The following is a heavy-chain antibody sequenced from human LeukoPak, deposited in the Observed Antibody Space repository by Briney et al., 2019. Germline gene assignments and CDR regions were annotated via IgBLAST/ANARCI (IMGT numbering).Heavy chain of an antibody. CDR2: IYYSGST. V-gene: IGHV4-59*01. CDR1: GGSISSYY. D-gene: IGHD3-3*01. CDR3: ARVYRGVAPFY. Sequence: PSETLSLTXTVSGGSISSYYWSWIRQPPGKGLEWIGYIYYSGSTNYNPSLKSRVTISVDTSKNQFSLKLSFVTAADTAVYYCARVYRGVAPFYWGQGTLVTVSS. J-gene: IGHJ4*02.